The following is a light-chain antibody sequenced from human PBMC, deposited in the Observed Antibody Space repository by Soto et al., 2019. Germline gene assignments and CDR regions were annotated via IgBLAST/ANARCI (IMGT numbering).Light chain of an antibody. J-gene: IGKJ1*01. CDR2: DAS. CDR3: QQYKT. CDR1: QTVRNNY. Sequence: EFVLTQSPGTLSLSPGERATLSCRASQTVRNNYLAWYQQEPGQAPRLLIYDASSRATGIPDRFSGGGSGTDFTLTISRLEPEDFAVYYCQQYKTFGQGTKVDIK. V-gene: IGKV3-20*01.